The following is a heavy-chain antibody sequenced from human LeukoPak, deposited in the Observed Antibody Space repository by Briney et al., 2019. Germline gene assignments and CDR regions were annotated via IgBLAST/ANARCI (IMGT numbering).Heavy chain of an antibody. CDR1: DDSISSYY. V-gene: IGHV4-4*09. Sequence: PSETLSLTCTVSDDSISSYYWSWIRQPPGKGREWIGYIYPRGSTKYNSSLESRVTISADTSRNQLSLKLTSVSATDTAVYYCATTRPITRGYTYGSFDSWGQGTLVTVSS. CDR2: IYPRGST. CDR3: ATTRPITRGYTYGSFDS. J-gene: IGHJ4*02. D-gene: IGHD5-18*01.